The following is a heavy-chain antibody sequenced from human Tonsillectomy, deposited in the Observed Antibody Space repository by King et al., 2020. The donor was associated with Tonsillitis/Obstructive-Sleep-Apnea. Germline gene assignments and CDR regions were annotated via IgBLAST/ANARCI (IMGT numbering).Heavy chain of an antibody. CDR2: IYYSGST. CDR3: ARLRYDILTGYSNDYYYYYMDV. D-gene: IGHD3-9*01. J-gene: IGHJ6*03. CDR1: GGSISSYY. V-gene: IGHV4-59*01. Sequence: VQLQESGPGLVKPSETLSLTCTVSGGSISSYYWSWILQPPGKGLEWIGYIYYSGSTNYNPSLKSRVTISVDTSKNQFSLKLSSVTAADTAVYYCARLRYDILTGYSNDYYYYYMDVWGKGTTVTVSS.